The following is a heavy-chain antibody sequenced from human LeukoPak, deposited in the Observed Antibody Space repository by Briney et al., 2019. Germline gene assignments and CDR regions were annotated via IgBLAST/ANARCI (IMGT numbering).Heavy chain of an antibody. Sequence: SVKASCKASGYTFTSYGISWVRQAPGQGLEWMGWISAYNGNTNYAQKLQGRVTMTTNTSTSTAYMELRSLRSDDTAVYYCARDRAPNYYYMDVWGKGTTVTVSS. CDR2: ISAYNGNT. J-gene: IGHJ6*03. CDR3: ARDRAPNYYYMDV. V-gene: IGHV1-18*01. CDR1: GYTFTSYG.